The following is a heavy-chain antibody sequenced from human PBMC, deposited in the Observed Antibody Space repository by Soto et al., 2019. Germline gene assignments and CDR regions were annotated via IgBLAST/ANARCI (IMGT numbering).Heavy chain of an antibody. V-gene: IGHV4-39*01. CDR3: ARPAEEQQLVQIGY. D-gene: IGHD6-13*01. CDR2: IYYSGST. Sequence: PSETLSLTCTVSGGSISSCDYYWTWIRHPPGKGLEWIGYIYYSGSTYYNPSLKSRVTISVDTSKNQFSLKLSSVTAADTAVYYCARPAEEQQLVQIGYWGQGTQVTVSS. CDR1: GGSISSCDYY. J-gene: IGHJ4*02.